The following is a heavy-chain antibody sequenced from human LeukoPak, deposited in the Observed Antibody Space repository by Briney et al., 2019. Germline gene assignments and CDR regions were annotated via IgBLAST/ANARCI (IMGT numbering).Heavy chain of an antibody. CDR2: ISGRGGST. V-gene: IGHV3-23*01. CDR3: AKDASIVGATDFDH. Sequence: GGSLRLSCAASGFTFSSYAMSWVRQAPGKGLEWVSAISGRGGSTFYADSVKGRFTISRDNSKNTLYLQMNSLRAEGTAVYYCAKDASIVGATDFDHWGQGTLVTVFS. J-gene: IGHJ4*02. D-gene: IGHD1-26*01. CDR1: GFTFSSYA.